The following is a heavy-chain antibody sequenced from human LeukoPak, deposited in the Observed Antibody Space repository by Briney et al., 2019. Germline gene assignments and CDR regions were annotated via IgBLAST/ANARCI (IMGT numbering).Heavy chain of an antibody. CDR1: GFIFSSYW. V-gene: IGHV3-74*03. CDR3: AKGTGVGY. Sequence: PGGSLRLSCAASGFIFSSYWMYWVRHAPGKGLLSVSRINTDGTTTMYADSVKGRFTISRDNAKNTLYLQMNSLRAEDTAVYYCAKGTGVGYWGQGTLVTVSS. J-gene: IGHJ4*02. D-gene: IGHD2-8*02. CDR2: INTDGTTT.